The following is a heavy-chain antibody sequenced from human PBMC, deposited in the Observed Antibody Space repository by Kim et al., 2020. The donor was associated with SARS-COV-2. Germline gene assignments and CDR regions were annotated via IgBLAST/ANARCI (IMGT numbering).Heavy chain of an antibody. D-gene: IGHD5-12*01. CDR1: GYSFTSYW. J-gene: IGHJ3*02. CDR2: IYPGDSDT. V-gene: IGHV5-51*01. CDR3: ATDIVATTNDALDI. Sequence: GESLKISCKGSGYSFTSYWIGWVRQMPGKGLEWMGIIYPGDSDTRYSPSFQGQVTISADKSISTAYMQWSGLKASDTAMYYCATDIVATTNDALDIWGQGTMVTVSS.